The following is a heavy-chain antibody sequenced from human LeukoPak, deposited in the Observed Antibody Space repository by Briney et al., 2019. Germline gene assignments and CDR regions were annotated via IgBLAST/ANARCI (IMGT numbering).Heavy chain of an antibody. D-gene: IGHD3-3*01. J-gene: IGHJ5*01. Sequence: ASVKVSCKASGYSFTDYAIHWVRQAPGQRLEWMGWINAGNSNTKYSQQFQDRVTITRDTSASIVYMEPSSLRSEDTAVYYCARSSFRSGYSGWFDSWGQGTLVTVSS. V-gene: IGHV1-3*01. CDR1: GYSFTDYA. CDR3: ARSSFRSGYSGWFDS. CDR2: INAGNSNT.